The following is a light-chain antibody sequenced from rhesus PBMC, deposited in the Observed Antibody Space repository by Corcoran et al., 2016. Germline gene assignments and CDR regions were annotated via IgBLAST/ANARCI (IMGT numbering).Light chain of an antibody. CDR1: ENVNNY. J-gene: IGKJ4*01. Sequence: DIQMTQSPSSLSASVGDRVTITCRASENVNNYLNWYQQKTGKAPKLLSYKASTLQSGVPSRFSGSGSGTDYTFTISSLQPEDVATYYCTHGYGTPLTFGGGTKVELK. CDR3: THGYGTPLT. V-gene: IGKV1-74*01. CDR2: KAS.